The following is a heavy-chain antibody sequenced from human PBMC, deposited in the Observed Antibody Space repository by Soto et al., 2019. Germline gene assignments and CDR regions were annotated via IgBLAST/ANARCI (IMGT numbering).Heavy chain of an antibody. Sequence: VQLEQSGAEVKKPGASVKVSCKASGGTFSSYGLRWVRQAPGQGLEWMGGIIPMYGTPSYAQKFRGRVTITADGSTSTAYMELSSLRSQDTAVYYCARGARDCRTTSCHTPQGYFHYGLDVW. CDR2: IIPMYGTP. CDR3: ARGARDCRTTSCHTPQGYFHYGLDV. D-gene: IGHD2-2*02. J-gene: IGHJ6*01. CDR1: GGTFSSYG. V-gene: IGHV1-69*01.